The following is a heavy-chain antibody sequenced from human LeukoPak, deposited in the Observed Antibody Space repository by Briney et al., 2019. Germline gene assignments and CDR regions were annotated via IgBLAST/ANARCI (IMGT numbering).Heavy chain of an antibody. D-gene: IGHD2-21*01. Sequence: PGGSLRLSCAASGFTLSTYAMSWVRQTPGKGLEWVAATSSSDAGTYHADSVRGRFTISRDNSKNTLYLPMNSLRAEDAAVYFCAKAPVTSCRGAYCYPFDSWGQGTLVTVSS. V-gene: IGHV3-23*01. CDR3: AKAPVTSCRGAYCYPFDS. J-gene: IGHJ4*02. CDR2: TSSSDAGT. CDR1: GFTLSTYA.